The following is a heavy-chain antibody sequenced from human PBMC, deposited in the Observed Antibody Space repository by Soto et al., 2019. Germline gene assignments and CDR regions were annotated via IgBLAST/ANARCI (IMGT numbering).Heavy chain of an antibody. CDR2: ISAHNGNT. D-gene: IGHD4-17*01. V-gene: IGHV1-18*01. CDR3: ARVPPYGDHYRYYFDY. Sequence: QVQLVQSGAEVKKPGASVKVSCKASGYTFTSYGITWVRQAPGQGLEWMGWISAHNGNTNYAQKLQGRVTMTTDTSTSTAYMELRRLRSDDTAVYYCARVPPYGDHYRYYFDYWGQGTLVTVSS. CDR1: GYTFTSYG. J-gene: IGHJ4*02.